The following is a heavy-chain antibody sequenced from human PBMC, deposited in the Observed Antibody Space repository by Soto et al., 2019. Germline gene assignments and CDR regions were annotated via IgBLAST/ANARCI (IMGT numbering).Heavy chain of an antibody. J-gene: IGHJ4*02. V-gene: IGHV3-23*01. CDR2: TSGAGDTT. CDR3: AKDLSTWRGCGLGN. CDR1: GFDFRTYA. Sequence: EVQLLESGGGSVQPGGSLRLSCAASGFDFRTYAMSWVRQAPGKALEWISATSGAGDTTYYADSVKGRFTISRDNSKSTLYLQMSGLRAEDTAVYYCAKDLSTWRGCGLGNWGQGALVTVSS. D-gene: IGHD3-3*01.